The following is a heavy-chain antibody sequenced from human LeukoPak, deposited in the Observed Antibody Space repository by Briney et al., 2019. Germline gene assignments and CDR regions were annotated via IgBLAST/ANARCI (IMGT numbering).Heavy chain of an antibody. CDR2: TSGSGAGT. CDR1: GLTFSNSA. J-gene: IGHJ4*02. V-gene: IGHV3-23*01. CDR3: AEAAGGSSDY. Sequence: GGSLRLSCAASGLTFSNSAMNWVRQAPGKGLEWVSTTSGSGAGTYYADSVKGRFTISRDNSKNTLYLQMNSLRAEDTAVYYCAEAAGGSSDYWGQGTLVTVSS. D-gene: IGHD3-16*01.